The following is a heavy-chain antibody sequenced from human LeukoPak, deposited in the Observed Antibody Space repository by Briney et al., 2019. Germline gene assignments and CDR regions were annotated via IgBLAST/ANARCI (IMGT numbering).Heavy chain of an antibody. J-gene: IGHJ4*02. CDR1: GFTFSSYW. CDR3: ARGGPYSSSSLSY. D-gene: IGHD6-13*01. V-gene: IGHV3-74*01. CDR2: INSDGSST. Sequence: GGSLRLSCAASGFTFSSYWMHWVRHVPGKGLVWVSRINSDGSSTTYADSVKGRFTISRDNAKNTLYLRMNSLRAEDTAVYYCARGGPYSSSSLSYWGQGTLVTASS.